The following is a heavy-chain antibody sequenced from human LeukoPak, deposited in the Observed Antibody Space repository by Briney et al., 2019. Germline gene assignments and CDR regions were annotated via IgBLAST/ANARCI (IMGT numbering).Heavy chain of an antibody. CDR2: IHPSGGST. D-gene: IGHD3-22*01. CDR1: GYTFTSHY. CDR3: ARITMTTSGWYFDL. J-gene: IGHJ2*01. Sequence: GASVKVSCKASGYTFTSHYMQWVRQAPGEGLEWMGIIHPSGGSTTYAQKFQGRVTMTTDTSTSTVYMELSSLRSEDTALYYCARITMTTSGWYFDLWGRGTLVTVSS. V-gene: IGHV1-46*01.